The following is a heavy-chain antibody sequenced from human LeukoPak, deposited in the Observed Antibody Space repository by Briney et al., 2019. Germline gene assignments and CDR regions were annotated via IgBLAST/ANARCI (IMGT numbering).Heavy chain of an antibody. Sequence: SETLSLTCAVYGGSFSGYYWSWIRQPPGKGLEWIGEINHSGSTNYNPSLKSRVTISVDTSKNQFSLKLSSVTAADTAVYYCARAGYSSGWYGYWGQGTLVTVSS. CDR3: ARAGYSSGWYGY. J-gene: IGHJ4*02. D-gene: IGHD6-19*01. CDR2: INHSGST. CDR1: GGSFSGYY. V-gene: IGHV4-34*01.